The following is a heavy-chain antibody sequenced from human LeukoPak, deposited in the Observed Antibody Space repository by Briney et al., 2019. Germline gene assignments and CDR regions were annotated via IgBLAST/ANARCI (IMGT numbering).Heavy chain of an antibody. Sequence: GGSLRHSCAASGFTFSTFAMVWVRQPPGKGLEWVSSIFPSGGEIHYADSVRGRFTISRDNSKSTLSLQMNSLRAEDTAVYYCARDFLAFGYYDYVWGSYRPNPSDYWGQGTLVTVSS. J-gene: IGHJ4*02. D-gene: IGHD3-16*02. V-gene: IGHV3-23*01. CDR3: ARDFLAFGYYDYVWGSYRPNPSDY. CDR1: GFTFSTFA. CDR2: IFPSGGEI.